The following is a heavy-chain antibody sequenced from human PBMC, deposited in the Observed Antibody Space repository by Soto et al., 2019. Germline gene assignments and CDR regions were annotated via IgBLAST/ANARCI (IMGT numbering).Heavy chain of an antibody. CDR2: INWNGGST. CDR1: GFTFDDYG. D-gene: IGHD2-2*01. J-gene: IGHJ5*02. Sequence: GGSLRLSCAASGFTFDDYGMSWVRQAPGKGLEWVSGINWNGGSTGYADSVKGRFTISRDNAKNSLYLQMNSLRAEDTALYHCARAVVPAAISWFDPWGQGTLVTVSS. CDR3: ARAVVPAAISWFDP. V-gene: IGHV3-20*01.